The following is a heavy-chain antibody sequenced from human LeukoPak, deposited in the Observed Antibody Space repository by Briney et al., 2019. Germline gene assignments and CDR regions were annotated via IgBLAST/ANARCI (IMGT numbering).Heavy chain of an antibody. CDR3: ARGSIAARPYYFDY. CDR1: GYTFTSYG. J-gene: IGHJ4*02. CDR2: ISPYNGNT. Sequence: ASVKVSCKASGYTFTSYGISWVRQAPGQGLEGMGWISPYNGNTNYAQKLQGRVTMTTDTSTSTAYMELRSLRSDDTAVYYCARGSIAARPYYFDYWGQGTLVTVSS. V-gene: IGHV1-18*01. D-gene: IGHD6-6*01.